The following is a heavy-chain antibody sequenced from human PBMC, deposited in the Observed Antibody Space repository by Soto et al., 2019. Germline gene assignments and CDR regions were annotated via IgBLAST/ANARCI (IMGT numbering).Heavy chain of an antibody. CDR1: GFILSSYS. Sequence: QVQLVESGGGVVQPGTSLRLSCAASGFILSSYSIHWVRQAPGKGLEWVAVIAYDGNTQYYGDYVKGRFFVSRDNSKNTLYLQLNSLRGEDTAVYYCAKVSRPSRISTPDFDFWGQGTLVTVSS. CDR2: IAYDGNTQ. V-gene: IGHV3-30-3*01. J-gene: IGHJ4*02. CDR3: AKVSRPSRISTPDFDF.